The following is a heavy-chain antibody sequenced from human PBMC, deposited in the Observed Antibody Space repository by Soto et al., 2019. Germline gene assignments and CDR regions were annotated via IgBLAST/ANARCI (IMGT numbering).Heavy chain of an antibody. CDR1: GFTFSDYY. CDR2: ISSSSSYT. V-gene: IGHV3-11*06. J-gene: IGHJ4*02. CDR3: ARWLGYDFWSGYPDY. D-gene: IGHD3-3*01. Sequence: GGSLRLSCAASGFTFSDYYMSWIRQAPGKGLEWVSYISSSSSYTNYADSVKGRFTISRDNAKNSLYLQMNSLRAEDTAVYYCARWLGYDFWSGYPDYWGQGTLVTVSS.